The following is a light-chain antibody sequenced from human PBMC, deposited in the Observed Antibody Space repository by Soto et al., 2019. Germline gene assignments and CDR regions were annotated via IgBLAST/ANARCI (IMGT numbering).Light chain of an antibody. CDR1: PSINNL. CDR3: QQSYNALSWT. Sequence: DIQITPSPSSPAASVGGRVHLTCRASPSINNLLNWYQQKSGSAPKLLIYAASKLQSGVPLRFRGSGSGTTYTLTIIGLQPDDFATYYCQQSYNALSWTFGQGTKVEMK. J-gene: IGKJ1*01. V-gene: IGKV1-39*01. CDR2: AAS.